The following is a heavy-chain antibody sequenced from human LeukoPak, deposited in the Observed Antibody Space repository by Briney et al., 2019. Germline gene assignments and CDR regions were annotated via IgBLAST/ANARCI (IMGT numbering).Heavy chain of an antibody. V-gene: IGHV4-59*08. J-gene: IGHJ4*02. CDR3: ARLGSYFDY. CDR1: PGSISSYY. Sequence: PSETLSLTCSVSPGSISSYYWSWIRQPPEKGLEWIGYIDYSGTTKYNSSLKSRVTISIDTSKNQFSLNLSSVTAADTAVYYCARLGSYFDYWGQGTQVTVSS. CDR2: IDYSGTT.